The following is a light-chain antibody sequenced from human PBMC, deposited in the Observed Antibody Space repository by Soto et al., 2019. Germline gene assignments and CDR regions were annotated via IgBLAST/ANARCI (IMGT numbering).Light chain of an antibody. CDR1: LSVSGSQ. V-gene: IGKV3-20*01. CDR2: GAS. Sequence: VFTPSPGTLSFPPGGRATLPRRASLSVSGSQLAWYQQKPGQPPRLLIYGASSRAAGIPDRFSGSGSGTDFTLTINRLEPEDFAVYYCQQYVTSRRTFGPGTKVDIK. CDR3: QQYVTSRRT. J-gene: IGKJ1*01.